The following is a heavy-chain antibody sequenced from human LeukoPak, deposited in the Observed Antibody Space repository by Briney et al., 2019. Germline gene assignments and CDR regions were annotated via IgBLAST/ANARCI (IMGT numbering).Heavy chain of an antibody. Sequence: SETLSLTCTVSGGSISSGSYYWSWIRQPAGKGLEWIGRIYTSGSTNYNPSLKSRVTISVDTSKNQFSLKLSSVTAADTAVYYCAGEGAGDYYYYYMDVWGKGTTVTVSS. CDR3: AGEGAGDYYYYYMDV. V-gene: IGHV4-61*02. D-gene: IGHD6-19*01. J-gene: IGHJ6*03. CDR1: GGSISSGSYY. CDR2: IYTSGST.